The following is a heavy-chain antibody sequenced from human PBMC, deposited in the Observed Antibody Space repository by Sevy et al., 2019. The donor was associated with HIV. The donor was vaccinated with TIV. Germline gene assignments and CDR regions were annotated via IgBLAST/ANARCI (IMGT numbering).Heavy chain of an antibody. CDR1: GFTFSSSA. V-gene: IGHV3-30*01. CDR2: ISYDGSNK. CDR3: ARDPTQRGSYYDFWSGYFDY. D-gene: IGHD3-3*01. Sequence: GGFLRLSCAASGFTFSSSAMHWVRQAPGKGLEWVAVISYDGSNKYYADSVKGRFTISRDDSKNTLYLRMNSLRTEDTAVYYCARDPTQRGSYYDFWSGYFDYWGQGTLVTVSS. J-gene: IGHJ4*02.